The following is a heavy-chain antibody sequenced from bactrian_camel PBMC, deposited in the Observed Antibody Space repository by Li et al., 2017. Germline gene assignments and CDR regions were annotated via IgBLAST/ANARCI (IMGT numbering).Heavy chain of an antibody. CDR1: GFTFSHHF. V-gene: IGHV3S40*01. Sequence: DVQLVESGGGLVQPGGSLRLSCEASGFTFSHHFMSWSRQAPGKELEGLAAISGDGQRTEYAPSLNGRFTISRDKGENTAYLQMNSLKPEDTAMYYCAAGTYYNEYGPLYRWGQGTQVTVS. CDR3: AAGTYYNEYGPLYR. J-gene: IGHJ4*01. CDR2: ISGDGQRT. D-gene: IGHD4*01.